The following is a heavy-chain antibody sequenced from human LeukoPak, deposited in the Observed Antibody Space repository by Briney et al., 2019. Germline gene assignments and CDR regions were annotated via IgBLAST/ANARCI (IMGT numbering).Heavy chain of an antibody. Sequence: SETLSLTCTVSGNSISSYYWSWIRQPAGKGLEWIGSIYYSGSTYYNPSLKSRVTISVDTSKNQFSLKLSSVTAADTAVYYCARSYDSSGFYGMDVWGQGTTVTVSS. CDR1: GNSISSYY. J-gene: IGHJ6*02. CDR2: IYYSGST. V-gene: IGHV4-59*05. CDR3: ARSYDSSGFYGMDV. D-gene: IGHD3-22*01.